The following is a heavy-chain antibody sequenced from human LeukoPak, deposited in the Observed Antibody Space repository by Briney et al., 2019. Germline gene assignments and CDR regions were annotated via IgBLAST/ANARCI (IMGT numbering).Heavy chain of an antibody. CDR3: ARGDDYTGGYGMDV. CDR2: MNPNSGNT. V-gene: IGHV1-8*01. D-gene: IGHD4-4*01. J-gene: IGHJ6*02. Sequence: ASVKVSCKASGYTFTSYDINWVRQATEQGLEWMGWMNPNSGNTGYAQKFQGRVTMTRNTSISTAYMELSSLRSEDTAVYYCARGDDYTGGYGMDVWGQGTTVTVSS. CDR1: GYTFTSYD.